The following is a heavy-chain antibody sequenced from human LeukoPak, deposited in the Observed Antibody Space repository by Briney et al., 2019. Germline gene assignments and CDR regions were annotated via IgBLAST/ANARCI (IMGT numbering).Heavy chain of an antibody. D-gene: IGHD3-10*01. Sequence: SETLSLTCTVSGGSLSSYYWSWIRQPPGKGLEWIGYIYYSGSTNYNPSLKSRVTISVDTSKNQFSLKLSSVTAADTAVYYCARERAYGSGSYYIDYWGQGTLVTVSS. V-gene: IGHV4-59*01. CDR2: IYYSGST. J-gene: IGHJ4*02. CDR3: ARERAYGSGSYYIDY. CDR1: GGSLSSYY.